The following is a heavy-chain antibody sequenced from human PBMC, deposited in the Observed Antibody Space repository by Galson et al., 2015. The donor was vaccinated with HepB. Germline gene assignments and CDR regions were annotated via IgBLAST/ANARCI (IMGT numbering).Heavy chain of an antibody. D-gene: IGHD4/OR15-4a*01. CDR2: INHSGST. J-gene: IGHJ2*01. Sequence: SETLSLTCAVYGGSFSGYYWSWIRQPPGKGLEWIGEINHSGSTNYNPSLKSRVTISVDTSKNQFSLKLSSVTAADTAVYYCARGRPWFELRFYCYFDLWGRGTLVTVSS. CDR3: ARGRPWFELRFYCYFDL. CDR1: GGSFSGYY. V-gene: IGHV4-34*01.